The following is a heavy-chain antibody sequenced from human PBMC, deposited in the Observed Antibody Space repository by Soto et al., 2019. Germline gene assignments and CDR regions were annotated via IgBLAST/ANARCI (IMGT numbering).Heavy chain of an antibody. D-gene: IGHD6-13*01. CDR2: ISYDGSNK. CDR3: ARGSEYSSSWYHNWFDP. Sequence: GGSLRLSCAASGFTFSSYAMHWVRQAPGKGLEWVAVISYDGSNKYYADSVKGRFTISRDNSKNTLYLQMNSLRAEDTAVYYCARGSEYSSSWYHNWFDPWGQGTLVTVSS. J-gene: IGHJ5*02. V-gene: IGHV3-30*04. CDR1: GFTFSSYA.